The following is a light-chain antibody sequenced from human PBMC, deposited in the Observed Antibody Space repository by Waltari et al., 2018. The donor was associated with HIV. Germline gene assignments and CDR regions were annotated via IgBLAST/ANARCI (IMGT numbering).Light chain of an antibody. Sequence: QSALTQPASVSGSPGQSITISCTGTSSDVGSYNLVSWYQQHPGKAPKLMIYEVSKRPSGVSNRCSGSKSGNTASLTISGLQAEDEADYYCCSYAGSSTHFFGSGTKVTVL. J-gene: IGLJ1*01. V-gene: IGLV2-23*02. CDR2: EVS. CDR3: CSYAGSSTHF. CDR1: SSDVGSYNL.